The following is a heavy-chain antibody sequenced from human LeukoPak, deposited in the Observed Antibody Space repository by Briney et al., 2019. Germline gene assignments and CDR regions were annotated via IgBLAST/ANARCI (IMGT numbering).Heavy chain of an antibody. CDR1: GFTFSSYW. CDR3: VREGAYSTSSPAGY. Sequence: GGSLRLSCAASGFTFSSYWMSWVRQAPGKRLEWVANINQDGSEKYYVDSVKGRFIISRDNARNSLFLQMDILTAEDTAIYYCVREGAYSTSSPAGYWGQGTLVSVSS. V-gene: IGHV3-7*01. CDR2: INQDGSEK. D-gene: IGHD6-6*01. J-gene: IGHJ4*02.